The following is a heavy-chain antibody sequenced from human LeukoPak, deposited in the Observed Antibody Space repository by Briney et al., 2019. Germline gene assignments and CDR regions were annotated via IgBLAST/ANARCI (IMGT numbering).Heavy chain of an antibody. CDR2: ISYDGSNK. D-gene: IGHD1-26*01. CDR3: AKDWELLNNWFDP. CDR1: GFTFSSYG. J-gene: IGHJ5*02. Sequence: GGSLRLSCAASGFTFSSYGMPWVRQAPGKGLEWVAVISYDGSNKYYADSVKGRFTISRDNSKNTLYLQMNSLRAEDTAVYYCAKDWELLNNWFDPWGQGTLVTVSS. V-gene: IGHV3-30*18.